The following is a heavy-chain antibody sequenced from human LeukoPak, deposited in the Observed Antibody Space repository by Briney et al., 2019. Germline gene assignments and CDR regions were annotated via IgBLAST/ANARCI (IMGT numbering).Heavy chain of an antibody. CDR2: ISSSGSTI. V-gene: IGHV3-48*03. Sequence: PGGSLRLSCAASGFTFSSYEMNWVRQAPGKGLEWVSYISSSGSTIYYADSVKGRFTISRDNAKNSLYLQMNSLRVEDTAVYYCARDAESVVATTYYFDYWGQGTLVTVSS. CDR3: ARDAESVVATTYYFDY. CDR1: GFTFSSYE. D-gene: IGHD2-15*01. J-gene: IGHJ4*02.